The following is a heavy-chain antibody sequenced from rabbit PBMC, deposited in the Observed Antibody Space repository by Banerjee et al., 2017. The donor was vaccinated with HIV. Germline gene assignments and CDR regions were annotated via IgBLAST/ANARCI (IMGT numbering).Heavy chain of an antibody. CDR3: ARVGYTAAGYSWTQLDL. D-gene: IGHD6-1*01. CDR1: GFSFSSSYW. J-gene: IGHJ6*01. CDR2: IYTTSGQT. Sequence: QEQLEESGGDLVKPEGSLTLTCTASGFSFSSSYWICWVRQAPGKGLELIGCIYTTSGQTWYASWVNGRFTISRSTSLNTVDLKMTSLTAADTATYFCARVGYTAAGYSWTQLDLWGPGTLVTVS. V-gene: IGHV1S43*01.